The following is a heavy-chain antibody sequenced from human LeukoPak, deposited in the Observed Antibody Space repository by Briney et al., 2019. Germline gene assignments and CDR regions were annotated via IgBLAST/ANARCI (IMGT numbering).Heavy chain of an antibody. V-gene: IGHV3-7*01. D-gene: IGHD3-9*01. CDR2: IKQDGSEK. Sequence: PGGSLRLSCAASGFTFSSYWMSWVRQAPGKGLEWVANIKQDGSEKYYVDSVKGRFTISRDNAKNSLYLQMNSLRAEDTAVYYCARVPSWLLFDDAFDIWGQGTMVTVSS. CDR1: GFTFSSYW. J-gene: IGHJ3*02. CDR3: ARVPSWLLFDDAFDI.